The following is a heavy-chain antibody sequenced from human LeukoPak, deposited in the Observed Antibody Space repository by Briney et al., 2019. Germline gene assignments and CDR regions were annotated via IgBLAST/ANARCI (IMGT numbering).Heavy chain of an antibody. V-gene: IGHV1-69*05. D-gene: IGHD3-22*01. CDR2: IIPIFGTA. J-gene: IGHJ4*02. CDR3: ARAVGDYYDSSGYYY. Sequence: SVKVSFKASGGTFSSYAISWVRQAPGQRLEWMGGIIPIFGTANYAQKFQGRVTSTTAESTRTAYMDMSSLKSKDTDVYYCARAVGDYYDSSGYYYWGQGTLVTVSS. CDR1: GGTFSSYA.